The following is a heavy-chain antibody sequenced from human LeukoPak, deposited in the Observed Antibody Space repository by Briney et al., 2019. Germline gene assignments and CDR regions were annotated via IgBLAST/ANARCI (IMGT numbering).Heavy chain of an antibody. CDR1: GGSISSSSYY. V-gene: IGHV4-39*07. J-gene: IGHJ6*03. CDR3: ARGVRVPTIVVVPAAILTGRYYYYYMDV. Sequence: SETLSLTCTVSGGSISSSSYYWGWIRQPPGKGLEWIGEINHSGSTNYNPSLKSRVTISVDTSKNQFSLKLSSVTAADTAVYYCARGVRVPTIVVVPAAILTGRYYYYYMDVWGKGTTVTVSS. CDR2: INHSGST. D-gene: IGHD2-2*02.